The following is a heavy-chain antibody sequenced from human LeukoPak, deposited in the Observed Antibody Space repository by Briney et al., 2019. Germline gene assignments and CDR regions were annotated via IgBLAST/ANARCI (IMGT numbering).Heavy chain of an antibody. CDR1: GVSISSSSYY. CDR3: ARHPLAGATAPNYFDY. V-gene: IGHV4-39*01. Sequence: PSETLSLTCTVSGVSISSSSYYWGWIRQPPGKGLEWIGSIYYSGSTYYNPSLKSRVTISVDTSKNQFSLKLSSVTAADTAVYYCARHPLAGATAPNYFDYWGQGTLVTVSS. D-gene: IGHD6-25*01. J-gene: IGHJ4*02. CDR2: IYYSGST.